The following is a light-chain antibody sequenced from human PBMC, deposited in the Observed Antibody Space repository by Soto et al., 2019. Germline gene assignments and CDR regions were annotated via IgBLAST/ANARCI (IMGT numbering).Light chain of an antibody. CDR3: QQYNNWPPWT. J-gene: IGKJ1*01. Sequence: EILISQSPATLSVSQGERATLSCRASQSVDSNLAWYQQKPGQAPRLLIYGASTRATGIPARFSGSGSGTEFTLTISSLQSEDFAVYYCQQYNNWPPWTFGQGTKVDI. V-gene: IGKV3-15*01. CDR2: GAS. CDR1: QSVDSN.